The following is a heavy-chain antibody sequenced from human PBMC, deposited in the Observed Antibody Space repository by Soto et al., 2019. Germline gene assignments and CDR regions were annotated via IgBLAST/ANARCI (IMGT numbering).Heavy chain of an antibody. V-gene: IGHV1-2*02. Sequence: QVQLVQSGPEVTKPGASVKVSCKASGFIFTGYYIHWVRQAPGQRLEWMGWINGHSGVTSYSQTFQGRVTMTRDTPTTTAYMELSSLTSDDTALYYCVREESYYDSRGFDTWGQGTLVTVSS. CDR3: VREESYYDSRGFDT. CDR1: GFIFTGYY. CDR2: INGHSGVT. J-gene: IGHJ5*02. D-gene: IGHD3-22*01.